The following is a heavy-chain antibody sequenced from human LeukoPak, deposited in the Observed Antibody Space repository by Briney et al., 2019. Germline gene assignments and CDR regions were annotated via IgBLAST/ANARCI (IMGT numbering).Heavy chain of an antibody. Sequence: GESLKISCMGSGYTFSTSWIGWVRQMPGKGLEGMGIIYPGDSDTRYSPSFQGQVTISADKSISTAYLQWSSLKASDTAMYYCARRSPGIRYFDWFYGMDVWGQGTTVTVSS. CDR3: ARRSPGIRYFDWFYGMDV. CDR1: GYTFSTSW. D-gene: IGHD3-9*01. V-gene: IGHV5-51*01. CDR2: IYPGDSDT. J-gene: IGHJ6*02.